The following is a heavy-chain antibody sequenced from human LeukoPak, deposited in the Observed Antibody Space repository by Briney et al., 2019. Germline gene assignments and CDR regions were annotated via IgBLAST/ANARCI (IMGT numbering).Heavy chain of an antibody. CDR1: GYTFTSYA. D-gene: IGHD7-27*01. CDR2: MNPNSGNT. CDR3: AVNWGGRVFDY. J-gene: IGHJ4*02. V-gene: IGHV1-8*03. Sequence: ASVKVSCKASGYTFTSYAMNWVRQAPGQGLEWMGWMNPNSGNTGYAQKFRGRVTITRNTSISTAYMELSSLRSEDTAVYYCAVNWGGRVFDYWGQGTLVTVSS.